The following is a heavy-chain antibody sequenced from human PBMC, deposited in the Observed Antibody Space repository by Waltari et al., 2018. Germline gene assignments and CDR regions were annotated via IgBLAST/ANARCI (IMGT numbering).Heavy chain of an antibody. J-gene: IGHJ6*02. V-gene: IGHV3-33*01. CDR2: IWYDGSNK. CDR3: ARGGWAGNGMDV. D-gene: IGHD3-10*01. Sequence: QVQLVESGGGVVQPGRSLRLSCVASGFTFSSYGMHWVRQAPGKGLEWVAVIWYDGSNKYYADSVKGRFTISRDNSKNTLYLQMNSLRAEDTAVYYCARGGWAGNGMDVWGQGTTVTVSS. CDR1: GFTFSSYG.